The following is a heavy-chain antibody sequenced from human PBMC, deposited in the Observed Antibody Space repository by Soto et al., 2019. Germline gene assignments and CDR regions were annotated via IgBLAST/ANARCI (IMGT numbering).Heavy chain of an antibody. J-gene: IGHJ3*02. V-gene: IGHV3-15*07. D-gene: IGHD6-6*01. CDR3: TTDIDFTSSSEWGHAFDI. Sequence: GGPLRLSCAASGFTCSNAWMNWYRQAPGKGLEWVGRIKSKTDGGTTDYAAPVKGRFTISRDDSKNTLYLQMNSLKTEDTAVYYCTTDIDFTSSSEWGHAFDIWGQGTMVTVSS. CDR2: IKSKTDGGTT. CDR1: GFTCSNAW.